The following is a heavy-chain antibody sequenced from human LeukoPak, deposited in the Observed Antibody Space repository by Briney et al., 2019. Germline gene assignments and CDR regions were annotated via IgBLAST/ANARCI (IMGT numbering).Heavy chain of an antibody. CDR1: GGSLSGHY. Sequence: SETLSLACTVSGGSLSGHYWSWIRHPPGKGLEWIGYIYYSGSTNYNPSLKSRVTISVDTSKNQFSLKLSSVTAADTAVYYCARDGRYCSAGSCYNWFDPWGQGTLVTVSS. CDR2: IYYSGST. D-gene: IGHD2-15*01. CDR3: ARDGRYCSAGSCYNWFDP. J-gene: IGHJ5*02. V-gene: IGHV4-59*11.